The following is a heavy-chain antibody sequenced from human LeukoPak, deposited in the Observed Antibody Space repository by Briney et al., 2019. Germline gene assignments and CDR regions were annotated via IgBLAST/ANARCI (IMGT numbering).Heavy chain of an antibody. CDR1: GFTFTTYW. J-gene: IGHJ6*02. V-gene: IGHV3-7*01. D-gene: IGHD2-15*01. CDR3: ARAADIVVVVADTRGADPADYYYGMDV. Sequence: GGSLRLSCGASGFTFTTYWMSWVRQAPGKGLEWVANINPDGSDKYYMDSVTGPFTLSRDNANNSLYLKMNSLRAEDTAVYYCARAADIVVVVADTRGADPADYYYGMDVWGQGTTVTVSS. CDR2: INPDGSDK.